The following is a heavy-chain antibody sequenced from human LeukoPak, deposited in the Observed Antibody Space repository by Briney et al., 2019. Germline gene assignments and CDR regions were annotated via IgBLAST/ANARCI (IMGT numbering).Heavy chain of an antibody. CDR2: ISSSGSTM. V-gene: IGHV3-11*01. CDR1: ALIFSDYY. J-gene: IGHJ4*02. CDR3: ARGLRQLVRSWHY. Sequence: GGSLRLSCALSALIFSDYYTRWIREAPRKGVERVSYISSSGSTMYYTDSVKGRFTISRDNAKDSLYLQMNSLRAEDTAVYYCARGLRQLVRSWHYWGQGTLVTVSS. D-gene: IGHD6-6*01.